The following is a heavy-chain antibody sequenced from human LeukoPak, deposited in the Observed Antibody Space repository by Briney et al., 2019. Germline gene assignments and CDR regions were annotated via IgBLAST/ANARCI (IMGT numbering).Heavy chain of an antibody. CDR1: GGSISSSSYY. J-gene: IGHJ5*02. D-gene: IGHD4-11*01. CDR2: TYYSGST. Sequence: PSETLSLTCTVSGGSISSSSYYWGWFRQPPGKGLEWIGSTYYSGSTYYNPSLKSRVTISVDTSKNQFSLKLSSVTAADTAVYFCARGRVTFALWGQGTLVTVSS. V-gene: IGHV4-39*07. CDR3: ARGRVTFAL.